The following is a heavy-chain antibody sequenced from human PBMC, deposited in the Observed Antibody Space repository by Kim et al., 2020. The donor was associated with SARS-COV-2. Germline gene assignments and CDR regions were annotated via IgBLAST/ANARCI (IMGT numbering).Heavy chain of an antibody. CDR1: GGSISSSSYY. V-gene: IGHV4-39*01. Sequence: SETLSLTCTVSGGSISSSSYYWGWIRQPPGKGLEWIGSIYYSGSTYYNPSLKSRVTISVDTSKNQFSLKLSSVTAADTAGYYCETIGRITMIVVVITGAFEIWGQGTMVTVSS. CDR3: ETIGRITMIVVVITGAFEI. CDR2: IYYSGST. J-gene: IGHJ3*02. D-gene: IGHD3-22*01.